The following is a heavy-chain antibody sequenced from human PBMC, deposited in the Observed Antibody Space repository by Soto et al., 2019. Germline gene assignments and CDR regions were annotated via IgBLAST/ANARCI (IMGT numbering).Heavy chain of an antibody. CDR3: AKQRKVTTVVGQMSFDA. CDR2: IYPGDSDV. CDR1: GYNFRHYY. D-gene: IGHD3-3*01. V-gene: IGHV5-51*01. Sequence: PGESLKISCQASGYNFRHYYIAWVRQKPGRGLEWVGLIYPGDSDVRYSPSVQGQVTISVDRSTDTAYLQWNSLRASDSGTYYCAKQRKVTTVVGQMSFDAWGQGTLVTVSS. J-gene: IGHJ4*02.